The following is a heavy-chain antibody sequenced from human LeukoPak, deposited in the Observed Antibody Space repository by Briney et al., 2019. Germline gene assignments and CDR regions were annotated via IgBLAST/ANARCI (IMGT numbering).Heavy chain of an antibody. CDR3: ALGGGQQLVLHY. CDR1: GYTFTGYY. D-gene: IGHD6-13*01. J-gene: IGHJ4*02. CDR2: INPNSGGT. Sequence: ASVTVSCKASGYTFTGYYMHWVRQAPGQGLEWMGWINPNSGGTNYAQKFQGRVTMTRDTSISTVYMELSSLRSEDTAVYYCALGGGQQLVLHYWGQGTLVTVSS. V-gene: IGHV1-2*02.